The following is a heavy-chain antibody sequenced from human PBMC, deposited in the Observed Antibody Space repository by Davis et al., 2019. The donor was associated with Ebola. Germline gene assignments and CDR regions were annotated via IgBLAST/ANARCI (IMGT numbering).Heavy chain of an antibody. CDR2: IYHSGST. CDR3: ARDGGVPLWV. J-gene: IGHJ4*02. CDR1: GGSISSSNW. Sequence: MPSETLSLTCAVSGGSISSSNWWSWVRQPPGKGLEWIGEIYHSGSTNYNPSLNSRVTISVDTSKNQFSLRLSSVTAADTAMYYCARDGGVPLWVWGQGTLVTVSS. D-gene: IGHD2-8*02. V-gene: IGHV4-4*02.